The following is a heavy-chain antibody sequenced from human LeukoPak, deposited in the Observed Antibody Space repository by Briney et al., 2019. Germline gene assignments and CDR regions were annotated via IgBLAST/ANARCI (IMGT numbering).Heavy chain of an antibody. CDR2: IHHSGST. D-gene: IGHD6-13*01. V-gene: IGHV4-4*02. CDR3: ARKSAAAGVYES. Sequence: MPSETLSLTCAVSGGSISSSNWWSWVRQPPGKGLEWIAEIHHSGSTNYNPALKSRVTISVDKSENQFSLKLSSVTAADTVIYYCARKSAAAGVYESWGQGTLVTVSS. CDR1: GGSISSSNW. J-gene: IGHJ5*02.